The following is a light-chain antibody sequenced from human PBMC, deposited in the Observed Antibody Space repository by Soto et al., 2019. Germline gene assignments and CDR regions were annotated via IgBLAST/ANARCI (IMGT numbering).Light chain of an antibody. J-gene: IGLJ1*01. V-gene: IGLV2-11*01. Sequence: QSVLTQPRSVSGSPGQSVTISCTGTSSDVGGYNYVSWHQQHPGKAPKLMIYDVTKRPSGVPDRFSGSKSGNTASLTISGLKAEDEADYYCCSYVGSYSYVFGTGTKLTVL. CDR3: CSYVGSYSYV. CDR1: SSDVGGYNY. CDR2: DVT.